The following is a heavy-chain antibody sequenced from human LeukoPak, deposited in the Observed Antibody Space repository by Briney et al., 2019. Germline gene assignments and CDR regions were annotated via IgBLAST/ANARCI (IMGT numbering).Heavy chain of an antibody. D-gene: IGHD5-18*01. CDR3: ARVEVTAGAD. J-gene: IGHJ4*02. Sequence: SETLSLTCTVSGGSISSSSYYWGWIRQPPGKGLEWIGSIYYSGSTYYNPSLKSRVTISVDTSENQFSLKLSSVTAADTAVYYCARVEVTAGADWGQGTLVTVSS. CDR2: IYYSGST. V-gene: IGHV4-39*07. CDR1: GGSISSSSYY.